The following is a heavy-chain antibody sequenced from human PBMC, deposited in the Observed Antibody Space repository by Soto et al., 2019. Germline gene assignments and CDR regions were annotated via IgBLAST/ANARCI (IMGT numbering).Heavy chain of an antibody. CDR3: ARVGPREYSDFWSGYLPYFDY. CDR2: ISSSSSYI. CDR1: GFTFSSYS. V-gene: IGHV3-21*01. D-gene: IGHD3-3*01. Sequence: EVQLVESGGGLVKPGGSLRLSCAASGFTFSSYSMNWVRQAPGKGLEWVSSISSSSSYIYYADSVKGRFTISRDNAKNALYLQMNSLRAEDTAVYYCARVGPREYSDFWSGYLPYFDYWGQGTLVTVSS. J-gene: IGHJ4*02.